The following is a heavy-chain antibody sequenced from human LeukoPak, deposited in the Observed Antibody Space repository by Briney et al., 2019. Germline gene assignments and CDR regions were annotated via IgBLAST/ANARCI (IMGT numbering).Heavy chain of an antibody. J-gene: IGHJ6*02. CDR1: GFTFSSYW. Sequence: PGGSLRLSCAASGFTFSSYWMSWVRQAPGKGLEWVANIKQDGSEKYYVGSVKGRFTISRDNAKNSLYLQMNSLRAEDTAVYYCARAATNYYDSSGYYGSYYYYGMDVWGQGTTVTVSS. CDR2: IKQDGSEK. CDR3: ARAATNYYDSSGYYGSYYYYGMDV. V-gene: IGHV3-7*01. D-gene: IGHD3-22*01.